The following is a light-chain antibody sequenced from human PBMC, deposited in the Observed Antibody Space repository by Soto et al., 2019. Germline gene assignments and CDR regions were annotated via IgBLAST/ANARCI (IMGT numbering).Light chain of an antibody. Sequence: ETVLTQSPGTLSLSPGERATLSCRASQSVSSNYLAWYQQKPGQAPRLLMYGASTRATGIPDRFSGSGSGKDFPLSIGRLEPEDFAVYYWQQFGRSPPSWTFGQGTKVEIK. CDR1: QSVSSNY. J-gene: IGKJ1*01. V-gene: IGKV3-20*01. CDR3: QQFGRSPPSWT. CDR2: GAS.